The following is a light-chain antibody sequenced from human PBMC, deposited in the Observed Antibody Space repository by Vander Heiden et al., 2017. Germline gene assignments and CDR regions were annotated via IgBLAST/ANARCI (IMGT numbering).Light chain of an antibody. CDR3: QQSDSTLLT. CDR2: AAS. Sequence: DIQRTQTPSSLSASVGDRVTITCRARQSISSHLNCYQQKPGKAPKLLLYAASSLQGGVPSTFSGRGSGPDFTLTISRRQPAAVATYYCQQSDSTLLTFGGGTKVEIK. V-gene: IGKV1-39*01. CDR1: QSISSH. J-gene: IGKJ4*01.